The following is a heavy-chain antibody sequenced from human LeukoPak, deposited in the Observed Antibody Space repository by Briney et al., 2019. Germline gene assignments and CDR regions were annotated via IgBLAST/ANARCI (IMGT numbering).Heavy chain of an antibody. CDR3: TRHVVGATKVDY. J-gene: IGHJ4*02. CDR2: IRSKANSYAT. CDR1: GFTFSGSA. D-gene: IGHD1-26*01. Sequence: GGSLRLPCAASGFTFSGSAMHWVRQASGKGLEWVGRIRSKANSYATAYAASVKGRFTISRDDSKNTAYLQMNSLKTEDTAVYYCTRHVVGATKVDYWGQGTLVTVSS. V-gene: IGHV3-73*01.